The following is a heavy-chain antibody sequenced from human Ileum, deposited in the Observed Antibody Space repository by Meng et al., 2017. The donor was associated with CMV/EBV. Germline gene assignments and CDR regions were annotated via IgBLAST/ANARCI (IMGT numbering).Heavy chain of an antibody. CDR2: IYASGST. Sequence: GQLVESGGGLAQPGGSLRLSCEASGFIVSSTYMTWVRQAPGKGLEWVSVIYASGSTFYADSVKGRFTISRDNSENTLFLQMSSLRVEDTAVYYCVGVGAPGGQGTLVTVSS. CDR3: VGVGAP. V-gene: IGHV3-66*01. J-gene: IGHJ4*02. D-gene: IGHD1-26*01. CDR1: GFIVSSTY.